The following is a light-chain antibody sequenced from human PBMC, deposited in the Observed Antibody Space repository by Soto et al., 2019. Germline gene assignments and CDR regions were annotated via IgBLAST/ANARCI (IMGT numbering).Light chain of an antibody. CDR2: KTS. J-gene: IGKJ1*01. V-gene: IGKV1-5*03. CDR1: ETITNW. CDR3: QQYESYWT. Sequence: DIQMTQSPSTLSASIGDRVTITCRASETITNWLAWYQQKPGKAPKVLIYKTSSLESEVPSRFSGSGSGTEFTLTINSLQPDDFATYYCQQYESYWTFGQGTKVEVK.